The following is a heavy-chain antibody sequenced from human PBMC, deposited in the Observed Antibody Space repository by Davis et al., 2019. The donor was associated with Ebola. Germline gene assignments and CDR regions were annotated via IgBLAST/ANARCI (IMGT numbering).Heavy chain of an antibody. J-gene: IGHJ4*02. V-gene: IGHV3-23*01. CDR1: GFTFNNYG. D-gene: IGHD1-26*01. CDR3: AKAGHCGNYCSFDS. CDR2: ISDSGGST. Sequence: GGSLRLSCAASGFTFNNYGMNWVRQAPGKGLEWVSGISDSGGSTHYADSVKGRFTISRDNSKNTLYLQMNSLRAEDTAVYYCAKAGHCGNYCSFDSWGQGTLLTVSS.